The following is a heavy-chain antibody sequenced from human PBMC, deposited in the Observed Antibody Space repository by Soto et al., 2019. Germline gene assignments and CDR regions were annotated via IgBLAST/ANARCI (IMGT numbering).Heavy chain of an antibody. J-gene: IGHJ4*02. Sequence: QVQLVQSGAEVKKPGSSVKVSCKASGDAFTNYIFDWVRQAPGQGLEWMGGIIPMFGTPKYAQTFQDRVTISADVSTGTAYLELSSLRFDDTAVYYCARGRDQPPVGLYFDSWGEGTRVTVSS. D-gene: IGHD1-26*01. CDR1: GDAFTNYI. CDR3: ARGRDQPPVGLYFDS. V-gene: IGHV1-69*01. CDR2: IIPMFGTP.